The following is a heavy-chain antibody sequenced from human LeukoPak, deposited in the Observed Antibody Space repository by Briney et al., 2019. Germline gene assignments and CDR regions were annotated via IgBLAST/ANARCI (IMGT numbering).Heavy chain of an antibody. Sequence: GGSLRLSCAASGFTFSSYSMNWVRQAPGKGLEWVSYISSSSSTVYYADSVKGRFTISRDNSKNTLNLQMNSLRAEDTAVYYCAKIADCSSTNCLYYFDYWGQGSLVTVSS. J-gene: IGHJ4*02. V-gene: IGHV3-48*01. CDR3: AKIADCSSTNCLYYFDY. CDR1: GFTFSSYS. D-gene: IGHD2-2*01. CDR2: ISSSSSTV.